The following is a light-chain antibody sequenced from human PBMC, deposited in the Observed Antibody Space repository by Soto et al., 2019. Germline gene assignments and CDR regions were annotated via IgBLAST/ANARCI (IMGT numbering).Light chain of an antibody. V-gene: IGKV3-20*01. CDR2: GAS. Sequence: ELGLTPSPVTLYVSPWERATRSCCASQSVSNRYLAWYQQKPGQAPRLLICGASSRPTGIPDRFSGSGSGTDFTLTISRLQPADFAVYYCQQYDSSWTFGKGTKVDIK. CDR3: QQYDSSWT. CDR1: QSVSNRY. J-gene: IGKJ1*01.